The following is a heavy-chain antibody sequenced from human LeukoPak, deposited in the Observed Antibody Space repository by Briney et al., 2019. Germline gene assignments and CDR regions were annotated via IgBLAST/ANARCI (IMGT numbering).Heavy chain of an antibody. V-gene: IGHV3-49*04. Sequence: GGSLRLSCTASGFTFGDYAMSWVRQAPGKGLEWVGFIRSKAYGGTTEYAASVKGRFTISRDDSKSNAYLQMNSLKTEDTAVYYCTRVSGYSGYGVDYWGQGTLVTVSS. CDR1: GFTFGDYA. D-gene: IGHD5-12*01. CDR2: IRSKAYGGTT. CDR3: TRVSGYSGYGVDY. J-gene: IGHJ4*02.